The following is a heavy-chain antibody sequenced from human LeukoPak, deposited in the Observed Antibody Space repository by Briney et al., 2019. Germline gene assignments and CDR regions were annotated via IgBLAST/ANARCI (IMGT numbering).Heavy chain of an antibody. V-gene: IGHV3-66*01. Sequence: PGGSLRLSCAASEFSVGSNYMTWVRQAPGKGLEWVSLIYSGGSTYYADSVKGRFTISRDNSKNTLYLQMNSLRAEDTAVYYCARGFRGWYAEGFDYWGQGTLVTVSS. CDR1: EFSVGSNY. D-gene: IGHD6-19*01. CDR3: ARGFRGWYAEGFDY. CDR2: IYSGGST. J-gene: IGHJ4*02.